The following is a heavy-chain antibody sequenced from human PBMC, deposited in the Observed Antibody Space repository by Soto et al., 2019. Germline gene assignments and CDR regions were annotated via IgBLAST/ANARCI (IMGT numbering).Heavy chain of an antibody. Sequence: TVAGGNIRSRSYHRGRKRKTPGKGLEWIGSIYYSGGTYYNPSLKSRVTISVDTSKNQFSLKLSSVTAADTAVYYCSIHHRDYTIGVVRSALDYLVQGTLVT. CDR2: IYYSGGT. D-gene: IGHD3-3*01. CDR3: SIHHRDYTIGVVRSALDY. J-gene: IGHJ4*02. V-gene: IGHV4-39*01. CDR1: GGNIRSRSYH.